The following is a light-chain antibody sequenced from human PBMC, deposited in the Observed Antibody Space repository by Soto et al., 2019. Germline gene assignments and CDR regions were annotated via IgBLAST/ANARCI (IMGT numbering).Light chain of an antibody. CDR2: SNN. J-gene: IGLJ2*01. V-gene: IGLV1-44*01. CDR3: AAWDDSLNGPNVV. Sequence: VVTQPPSASGTPGQRVTISCSGSSSNIGSNTVNWYQQLPGTAPKLLIYSNNQRPSGVPDRFSGSKSGTSASLAISGLQSEDEADYYCAAWDDSLNGPNVVFGGGTKVTVL. CDR1: SSNIGSNT.